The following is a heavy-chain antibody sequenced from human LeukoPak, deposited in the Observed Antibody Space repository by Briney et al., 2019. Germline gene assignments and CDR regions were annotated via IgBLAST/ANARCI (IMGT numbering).Heavy chain of an antibody. J-gene: IGHJ5*02. Sequence: KTSKTLSLTCTVSGGSISSYYWSWIRQPAGKGLEWIGRIYTSGSTNYNPSLKSRVTMSVDTSKNQFSLKLSSVTAADTAVYYCASYDFWSGLGFDPWGQGTLVTVSS. V-gene: IGHV4-4*07. CDR3: ASYDFWSGLGFDP. CDR1: GGSISSYY. CDR2: IYTSGST. D-gene: IGHD3-3*01.